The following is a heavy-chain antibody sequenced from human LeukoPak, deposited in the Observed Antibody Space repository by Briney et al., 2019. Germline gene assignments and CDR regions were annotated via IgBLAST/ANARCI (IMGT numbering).Heavy chain of an antibody. Sequence: GGSLRLSCAASGFAFSDYYMSWIRQTPGKGLEWVSYMSSSSVAIYYADSVKGRFTISRDNTKNTVYLQMNNLRADDTAVYFCARHDSFIPYWGQGTLVAVSS. J-gene: IGHJ4*02. V-gene: IGHV3-11*01. CDR1: GFAFSDYY. CDR2: MSSSSVAI. CDR3: ARHDSFIPY. D-gene: IGHD5-18*01.